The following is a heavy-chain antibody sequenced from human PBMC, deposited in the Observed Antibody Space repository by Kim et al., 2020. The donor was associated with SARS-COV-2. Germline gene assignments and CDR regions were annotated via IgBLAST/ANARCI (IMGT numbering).Heavy chain of an antibody. Sequence: SSSYISYADSLTGRFTISRDNATNSLYLQLNSLRAEDTAVYYCARVRPDYWGQGTLVTVSS. J-gene: IGHJ4*02. CDR3: ARVRPDY. V-gene: IGHV3-21*01. CDR2: SSSYI.